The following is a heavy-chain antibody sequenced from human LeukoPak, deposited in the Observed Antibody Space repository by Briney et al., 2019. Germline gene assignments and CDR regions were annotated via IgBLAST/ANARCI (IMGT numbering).Heavy chain of an antibody. CDR2: INPNSGGT. Sequence: GASVKVSCKASGYTFTGYYMHWVRQAPGQGLEWMGWINPNSGGTNYAQKFQGRVTMTRDTSISTAYMELSRLRSDDTAVYYCAKDSPYCSGGSCYFYGMDVWGQGTTVTVSS. J-gene: IGHJ6*02. V-gene: IGHV1-2*02. CDR1: GYTFTGYY. CDR3: AKDSPYCSGGSCYFYGMDV. D-gene: IGHD2-15*01.